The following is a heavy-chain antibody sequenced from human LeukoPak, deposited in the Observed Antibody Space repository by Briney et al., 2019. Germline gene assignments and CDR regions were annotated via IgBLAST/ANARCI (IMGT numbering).Heavy chain of an antibody. CDR1: GGSFSGYY. D-gene: IGHD1-26*01. V-gene: IGHV4-34*01. J-gene: IGHJ4*02. Sequence: PSETLSLTCAVYGGSFSGYYWSWIRQPPGKGLEWIGEINHSGSTNYNPSLKSRVTISVDTSKNHFSLRLTSVTAADTAVYYCARRLVSRSYYFDYWGQGTLVSVSS. CDR2: INHSGST. CDR3: ARRLVSRSYYFDY.